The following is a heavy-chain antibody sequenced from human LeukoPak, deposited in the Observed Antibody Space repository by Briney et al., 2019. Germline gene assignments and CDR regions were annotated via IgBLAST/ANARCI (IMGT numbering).Heavy chain of an antibody. D-gene: IGHD6-6*01. CDR3: ARVYSSSGYNWFDP. CDR1: GGSFSDYY. Sequence: PSETLSLTCAVYGGSFSDYYWSWIRQPPGKGLEWIGEINHSGSTNYNPSLKGRVTISVDTSKSQFSLKLSSVTAADTAVYYCARVYSSSGYNWFDPWGQGTLVTVSS. V-gene: IGHV4-34*01. J-gene: IGHJ5*02. CDR2: INHSGST.